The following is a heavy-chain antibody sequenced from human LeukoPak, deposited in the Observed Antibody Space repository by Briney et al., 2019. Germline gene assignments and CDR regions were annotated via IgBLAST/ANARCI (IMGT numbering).Heavy chain of an antibody. J-gene: IGHJ4*02. D-gene: IGHD3-9*01. CDR1: GDSIGRYF. CDR2: MHFSGAT. CDR3: ARDTGDYPYYFDY. V-gene: IGHV4-59*01. Sequence: SETLSLTCTVSGDSIGRYFWSWIRQSPTKGVEWLGYMHFSGATNYNPFLKSRVTISVDTSKKEFSLRLTSVTAADTAVYFCARDTGDYPYYFDYWGQGILVTASS.